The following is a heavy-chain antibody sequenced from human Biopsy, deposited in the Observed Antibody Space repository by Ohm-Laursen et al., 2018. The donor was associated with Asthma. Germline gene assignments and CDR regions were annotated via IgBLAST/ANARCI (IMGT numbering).Heavy chain of an antibody. CDR1: GFAVSRDY. J-gene: IGHJ4*02. CDR2: IYSGGTS. D-gene: IGHD6-19*01. Sequence: GSLRLSCTASGFAVSRDYMFWVRQAPGKGLEWVSVIYSGGTSHTADSVRGRFTTSRDFSKNTLHLQMYSLRVEDTAVYYCARGDSRGWSHYYFDYWGQGTLVTVSS. CDR3: ARGDSRGWSHYYFDY. V-gene: IGHV3-53*01.